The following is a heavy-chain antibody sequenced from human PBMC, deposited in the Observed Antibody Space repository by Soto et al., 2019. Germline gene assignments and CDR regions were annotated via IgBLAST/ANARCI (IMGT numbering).Heavy chain of an antibody. CDR2: IFYSGSTTY. V-gene: IGHV4-59*11. CDR1: GGSISGHY. Sequence: QVQLQESGPGLVKPSDTLSLTCTVSGGSISGHYWIWIRQPPGEGMEWIGYIFYSGSTTYNNNPALKSRGSIAVDTSKNQFYLRLSSVTAADTAVYYCARVGSSGWSPDYWGQGTLVTVSS. D-gene: IGHD6-19*01. CDR3: ARVGSSGWSPDY. J-gene: IGHJ4*02.